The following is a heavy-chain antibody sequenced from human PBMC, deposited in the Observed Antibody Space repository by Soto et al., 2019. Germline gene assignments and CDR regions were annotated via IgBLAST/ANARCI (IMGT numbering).Heavy chain of an antibody. CDR1: GGSISSYY. J-gene: IGHJ5*02. CDR3: ARWSYRPYNWFDP. V-gene: IGHV4-59*08. D-gene: IGHD3-16*02. Sequence: ETLSLTCTVSGGSISSYYWSWIRQPPGKGLEWIGYIYYSGSTNYNPSLKSRVTISVDTSKNQFSLKLSSVTAADTAVYYCARWSYRPYNWFDPWGQGTLVTVSS. CDR2: IYYSGST.